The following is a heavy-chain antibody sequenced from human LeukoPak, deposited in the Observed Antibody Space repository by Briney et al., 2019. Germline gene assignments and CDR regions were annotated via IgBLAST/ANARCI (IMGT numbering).Heavy chain of an antibody. CDR3: ASDRDSRNWFDP. CDR1: GYTFTSYD. Sequence: GASVKVSCKASGYTFTSYDINWVRQATGQGLEWMGWMNPNSGNTGYAQKFQGRVTMTRNTSISTAYMELSSLRSEDTAVYYCASDRDSRNWFDPWGQGTLVTVSS. V-gene: IGHV1-8*01. J-gene: IGHJ5*02. D-gene: IGHD6-13*01. CDR2: MNPNSGNT.